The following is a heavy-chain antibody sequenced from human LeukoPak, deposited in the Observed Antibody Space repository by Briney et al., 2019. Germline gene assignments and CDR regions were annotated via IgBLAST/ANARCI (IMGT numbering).Heavy chain of an antibody. CDR2: VNPNSGVT. V-gene: IGHV1-2*02. CDR1: GYTFIGYY. D-gene: IGHD1-26*01. J-gene: IGHJ4*02. Sequence: ASVKVSCKASGYTFIGYYIHWVRQAPGQGLEWMGSVNPNSGVTDYAQKFQGRITMTRDTSISTAYMELSRLRSDDTAVYYCARVRSGSCDYWGQGTLVTVSS. CDR3: ARVRSGSCDY.